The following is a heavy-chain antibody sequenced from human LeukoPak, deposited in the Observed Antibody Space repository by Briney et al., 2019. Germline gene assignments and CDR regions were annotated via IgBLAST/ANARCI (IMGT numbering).Heavy chain of an antibody. CDR3: ARDPGTTSRTWKFDP. CDR2: IHNSGNT. V-gene: IGHV4-59*01. D-gene: IGHD2-2*01. Sequence: SETLSLTCTVSGGSISSYHWSWIRQPPGKGLEWIGYIHNSGNTNYNPSLQSRVTMSLDLSKNQFSLRLNSVTVADTAVCYCARDPGTTSRTWKFDPWGQGTLVTVSS. J-gene: IGHJ5*02. CDR1: GGSISSYH.